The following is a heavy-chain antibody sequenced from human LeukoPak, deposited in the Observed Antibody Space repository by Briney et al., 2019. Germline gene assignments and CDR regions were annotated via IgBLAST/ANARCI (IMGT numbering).Heavy chain of an antibody. CDR2: IYYSGST. V-gene: IGHV4-59*08. CDR1: GGSISSYY. D-gene: IGHD3-3*01. Sequence: SETLTLTCTVSGGSISSYYWSWIRQPPGKGLEWNGYIYYSGSTNYNPSLRSRVTISVDTSKNQFSLKLSSVTAADTAVYYCAGQVRDYDFWSGYWIDPWGQGTLVTVSS. J-gene: IGHJ5*02. CDR3: AGQVRDYDFWSGYWIDP.